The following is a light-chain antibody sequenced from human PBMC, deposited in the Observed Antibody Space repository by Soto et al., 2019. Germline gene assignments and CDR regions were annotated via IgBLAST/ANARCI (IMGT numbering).Light chain of an antibody. Sequence: DIVMTQSPDSLAVSLGERATINCKSSQSVLYSSNNRSYLAWYQQKPGQPPKLLIYWASTRESGVPDRFSGSGSGTDFTLTISSLQAEDVAVYYCQQYYSFLTFGPGTKVDIK. V-gene: IGKV4-1*01. J-gene: IGKJ3*01. CDR2: WAS. CDR3: QQYYSFLT. CDR1: QSVLYSSNNRSY.